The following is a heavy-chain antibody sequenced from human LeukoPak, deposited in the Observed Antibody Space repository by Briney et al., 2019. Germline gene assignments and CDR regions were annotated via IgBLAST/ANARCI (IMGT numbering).Heavy chain of an antibody. D-gene: IGHD1-26*01. CDR3: ARGYSTSSTWFDP. J-gene: IGHJ5*02. CDR2: IYYSGST. CDR1: GGSIGTYY. V-gene: IGHV4-59*01. Sequence: PSETLSLTCTVSGGSIGTYYWSWIRQPPGQGLEWIGSIYYSGSTNYNPSLNSRVTISVDTSKNQFSLKMTSVTAADTAVYYCARGYSTSSTWFDPWGQGALVTVSS.